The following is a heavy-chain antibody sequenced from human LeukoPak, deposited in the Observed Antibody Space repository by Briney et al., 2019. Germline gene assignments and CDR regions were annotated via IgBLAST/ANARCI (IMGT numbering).Heavy chain of an antibody. J-gene: IGHJ6*03. CDR1: GYTFTGYY. D-gene: IGHD1-26*01. CDR2: INPNSGGT. CDR3: AIDLELQATGYYYYMDV. Sequence: ASVKVSCQASGYTFTGYYMHWVRQAPGQGLEWMGWINPNSGGTNYAQKFQGRVTMTRDTSISTAYMELSRLRSDDTAVYYCAIDLELQATGYYYYMDVWGKGTTVSVCS. V-gene: IGHV1-2*02.